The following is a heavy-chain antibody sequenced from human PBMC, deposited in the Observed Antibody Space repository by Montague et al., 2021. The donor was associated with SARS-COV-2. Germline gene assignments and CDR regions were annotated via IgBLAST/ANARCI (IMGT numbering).Heavy chain of an antibody. J-gene: IGHJ3*01. CDR1: SGSAYGHY. V-gene: IGHV4-59*02. CDR2: IYYTGAT. D-gene: IGHD4-23*01. Sequence: SETLSLTCTVSSGSAYGHYLAWIRQSPGKGLECIAYIYYTGATYYNPSLESRVSISVDTSKNQFALKVKSVTAADSAFYYCATLGALGGNSFDFWGPGTFVIASS. CDR3: ATLGALGGNSFDF.